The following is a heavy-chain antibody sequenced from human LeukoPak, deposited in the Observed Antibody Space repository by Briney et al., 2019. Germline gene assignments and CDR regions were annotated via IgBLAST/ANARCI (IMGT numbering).Heavy chain of an antibody. CDR2: ISNHGNDG. V-gene: IGHV3-30*01. J-gene: IGHJ4*02. Sequence: PGRSLRLSCAASGFTFSTYAMHWVRQTPGKGLEWVAVISNHGNDGFYADSVKGRFTISRDNSRNTLYLRMDSLRAEDTAVYYCTRDRGPMNDFDSWGQGTLVTVSS. D-gene: IGHD1-1*01. CDR3: TRDRGPMNDFDS. CDR1: GFTFSTYA.